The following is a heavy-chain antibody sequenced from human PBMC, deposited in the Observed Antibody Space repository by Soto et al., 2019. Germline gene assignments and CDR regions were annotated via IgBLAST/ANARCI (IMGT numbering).Heavy chain of an antibody. V-gene: IGHV3-23*01. J-gene: IGHJ4*02. Sequence: EVQLLESGGGLVQPGGSLRLSCSSSGFIFGSYAMAWVRQHPGKGLEWVSGASRSGAYTFYAPSVRGRFSISRDNSRDTLWLQMDSLRVEDTALYFCVKYTVTEDLGEHWGQGTLVTVSS. CDR1: GFIFGSYA. CDR2: ASRSGAYT. CDR3: VKYTVTEDLGEH. D-gene: IGHD4-17*01.